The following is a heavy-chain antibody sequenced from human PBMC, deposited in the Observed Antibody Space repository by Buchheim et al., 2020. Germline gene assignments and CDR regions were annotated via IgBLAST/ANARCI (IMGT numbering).Heavy chain of an antibody. J-gene: IGHJ6*02. V-gene: IGHV3-7*01. CDR2: IKEDGSEG. Sequence: EVQLVESGGGLVQPGGSLRLSCAASGFTFSSYWMTWVRQAPGKGLEWVANIKEDGSEGYYVDSVKGRFTISRDNAMNSLFLQMCSLRAEDTAVYYCARGTRDYYGMDVWGQGTT. CDR1: GFTFSSYW. CDR3: ARGTRDYYGMDV.